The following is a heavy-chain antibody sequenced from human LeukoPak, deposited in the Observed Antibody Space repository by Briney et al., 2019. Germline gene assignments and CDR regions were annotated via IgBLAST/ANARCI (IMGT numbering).Heavy chain of an antibody. J-gene: IGHJ6*03. Sequence: ASVKVSCKASGYTFTNYDINWVRQATGQGLEWMGWMNPNSGNTGYAQKFQGRVTMTRNTSISTAYMELSSLRSEDTAVYYCARERGYSGYDGYYYYYYMDVWGKGTTVTISS. CDR3: ARERGYSGYDGYYYYYYMDV. CDR2: MNPNSGNT. CDR1: GYTFTNYD. V-gene: IGHV1-8*02. D-gene: IGHD5-12*01.